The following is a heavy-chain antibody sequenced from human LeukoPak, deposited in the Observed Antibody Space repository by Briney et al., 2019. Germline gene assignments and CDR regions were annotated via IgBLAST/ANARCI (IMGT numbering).Heavy chain of an antibody. D-gene: IGHD6-19*01. V-gene: IGHV3-7*04. Sequence: GGSLRLSCAASGFTFSDYYMSWVRQAPGKGLEWVANINQDGSEKYDVDSAKGRFTISRDNAKNSLYLQMNSLRVEDTAMYHCARVGGGDGSGWSTTDYWGQGTLVTISS. CDR1: GFTFSDYY. J-gene: IGHJ4*02. CDR2: INQDGSEK. CDR3: ARVGGGDGSGWSTTDY.